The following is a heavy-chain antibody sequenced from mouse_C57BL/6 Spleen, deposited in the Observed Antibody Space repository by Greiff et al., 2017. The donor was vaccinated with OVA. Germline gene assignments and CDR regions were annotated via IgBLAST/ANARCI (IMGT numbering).Heavy chain of an antibody. V-gene: IGHV6-6*01. J-gene: IGHJ4*01. CDR2: IRNKANNHAT. Sequence: EVQLVESGGGLVQPGGSMKLSCAASGFTFSDAWMDWVRQSPEKGLEWVAEIRNKANNHATYYAESVKGRFTISRDDSKSSVYLQMNSLRAEDTGIYYCTRGLPNYAMDYWGQGTSVTVSS. CDR3: TRGLPNYAMDY. CDR1: GFTFSDAW. D-gene: IGHD5-5*01.